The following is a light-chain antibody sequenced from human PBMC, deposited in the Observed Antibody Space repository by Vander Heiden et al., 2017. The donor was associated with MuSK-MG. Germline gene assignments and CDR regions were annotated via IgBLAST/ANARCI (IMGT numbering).Light chain of an antibody. CDR1: QSLLHSNGYNY. J-gene: IGKJ2*01. V-gene: IGKV2-28*01. Sequence: DIVMTQSPLSLPVTPGEPASISCRSSQSLLHSNGYNYLDWYLQKPGQSPQLLIYLGSNRASGVPDRFSGSGSGTDFTLKISRVEAEDVGVYYCRQALQTPRNFGQRTKLEIK. CDR2: LGS. CDR3: RQALQTPRN.